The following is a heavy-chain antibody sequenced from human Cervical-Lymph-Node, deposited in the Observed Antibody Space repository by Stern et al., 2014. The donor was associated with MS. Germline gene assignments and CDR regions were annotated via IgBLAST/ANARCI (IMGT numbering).Heavy chain of an antibody. CDR1: GYTLTELS. Sequence: VQLVESGAEVKKPGASVKVSCKVSGYTLTELSMHWVRQAPGKGLEWMGGFDPEDGETIYAQKFQGRVTMTEDTSTGTAYMELSSLRSEDTAVYYCATDRDDFRRGYSAPSKGYGLDVWGQGTTVTVTS. CDR2: FDPEDGET. V-gene: IGHV1-24*01. J-gene: IGHJ6*02. D-gene: IGHD3-3*01. CDR3: ATDRDDFRRGYSAPSKGYGLDV.